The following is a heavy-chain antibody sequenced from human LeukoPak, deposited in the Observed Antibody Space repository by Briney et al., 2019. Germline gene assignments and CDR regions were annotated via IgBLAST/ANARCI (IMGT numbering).Heavy chain of an antibody. CDR1: GFTFSDYM. CDR2: ISSTSTTI. J-gene: IGHJ4*02. V-gene: IGHV3-48*02. D-gene: IGHD1-26*01. CDR3: ARDNSGSDY. Sequence: PGGSLRLSCAASGFTFSDYMMNWVRQAPGKGLEWVSHISSTSTTIYYVDSVKGRFTISRDNAKKSLFLQMNSLRDEDTAVYYCARDNSGSDYWGQGTLVTVSS.